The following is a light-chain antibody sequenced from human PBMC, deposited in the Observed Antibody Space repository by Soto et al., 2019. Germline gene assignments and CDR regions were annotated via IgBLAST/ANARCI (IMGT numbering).Light chain of an antibody. Sequence: DVQMTQSPSSLSASVGDRVTITCRASQGISSYLGWYQQKPGKAPKLLIYGASTLQSGVPSRFSGSGSGTEFTLTISSLQPEDFATYYCQQFNNYPRTFGQGTKVDIK. V-gene: IGKV1-9*01. J-gene: IGKJ2*01. CDR3: QQFNNYPRT. CDR1: QGISSY. CDR2: GAS.